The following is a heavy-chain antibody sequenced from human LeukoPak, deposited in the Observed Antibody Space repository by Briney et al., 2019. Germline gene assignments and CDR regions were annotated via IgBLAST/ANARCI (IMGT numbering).Heavy chain of an antibody. V-gene: IGHV4-61*02. CDR3: ARVPAGDGSGTYFDY. J-gene: IGHJ4*02. CDR1: GGSISSGSYY. D-gene: IGHD2-15*01. Sequence: SETLSLTCTVSGGSISSGSYYWSWIRQPAGKGLEWIGRIYTSGSTNYNPSLKSRVTISVDTSKNQFSLKLSSVTAADTAVYHCARVPAGDGSGTYFDYWGQGTLVTVSS. CDR2: IYTSGST.